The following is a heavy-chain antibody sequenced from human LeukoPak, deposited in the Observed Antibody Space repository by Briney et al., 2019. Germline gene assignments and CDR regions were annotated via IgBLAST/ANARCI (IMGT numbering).Heavy chain of an antibody. CDR3: ARVLEDYYDIPAAFDI. V-gene: IGHV4-59*01. CDR1: GGSINSYY. CDR2: IYYSGST. Sequence: SETLSLTCTVSGGSINSYYWSWIRQPPGKGLEWIGYIYYSGSTNYNPSLKSRVTISVDTSKNQFSLKLSSVTAADTAVYYCARVLEDYYDIPAAFDIWGQGTMVTVSS. D-gene: IGHD3-22*01. J-gene: IGHJ3*02.